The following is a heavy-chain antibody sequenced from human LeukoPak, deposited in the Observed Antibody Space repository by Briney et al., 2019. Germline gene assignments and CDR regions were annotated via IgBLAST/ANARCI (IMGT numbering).Heavy chain of an antibody. CDR2: IKQAGSEK. CDR1: GFTFSSYW. CDR3: ARGRGGYYLDY. Sequence: GGSLRLSCAASGFTFSSYWMTWVRQAPGKGLEWVGNIKQAGSEKYYVDSVKGRFTISRDNPKNSPYLQMNSLRAEDPAVYFCARGRGGYYLDYWGQGTLVTVSS. J-gene: IGHJ4*02. V-gene: IGHV3-7*03.